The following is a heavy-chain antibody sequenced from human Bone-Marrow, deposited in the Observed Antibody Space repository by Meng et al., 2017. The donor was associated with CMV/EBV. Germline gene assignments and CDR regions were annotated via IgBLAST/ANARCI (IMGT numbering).Heavy chain of an antibody. J-gene: IGHJ6*02. V-gene: IGHV6-1*01. CDR3: AKLLPRGFYAMDV. D-gene: IGHD2-15*01. CDR2: TYYRSKWYN. Sequence: SETLSLTCAISGDSVSSNSAAWNWIRQSPSRGLEWLGRTYYRSKWYNDYAVSVKSRITINPDTSKNQFSLQLNSVTAADTAVYYCAKLLPRGFYAMDVWGQGTTVTVSS. CDR1: GDSVSSNSAA.